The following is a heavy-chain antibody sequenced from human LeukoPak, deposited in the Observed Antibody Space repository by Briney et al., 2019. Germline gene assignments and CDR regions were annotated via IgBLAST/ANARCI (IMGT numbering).Heavy chain of an antibody. J-gene: IGHJ2*01. V-gene: IGHV4-59*01. D-gene: IGHD1-26*01. CDR2: IYHSGFT. CDR3: ARDQRCSRYDGGCDQWYFDL. Sequence: SETLSLTCTVSGGSISSYYWSWLLQSPGKGLEWIGYIYHSGFTHYNPSLRSRLTISVDTSRSQFSLKLTSATAADTAMYYCARDQRCSRYDGGCDQWYFDLWGRGTLVTVSS. CDR1: GGSISSYY.